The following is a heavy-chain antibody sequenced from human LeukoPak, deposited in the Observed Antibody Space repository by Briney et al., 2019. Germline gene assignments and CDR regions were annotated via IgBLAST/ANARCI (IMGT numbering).Heavy chain of an antibody. Sequence: GGSLRLSCAASGFTFSSYGMSWVRQPPGKGLEWVSSISGSGGSTYYADSVKGRFTISRDNSKNTLYLQMNSLRAEDTAVYYCAKSRGGYSYGYRPDDYWGQGTLVTVSS. J-gene: IGHJ4*02. CDR2: ISGSGGST. V-gene: IGHV3-23*01. CDR1: GFTFSSYG. CDR3: AKSRGGYSYGYRPDDY. D-gene: IGHD5-18*01.